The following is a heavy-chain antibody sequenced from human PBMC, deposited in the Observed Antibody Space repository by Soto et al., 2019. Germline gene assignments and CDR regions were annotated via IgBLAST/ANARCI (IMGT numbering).Heavy chain of an antibody. CDR2: IGTAGDT. Sequence: PGGSLRLSCAASGFTFSNYDMHWVRQVTGKGLEWVSTIGTAGDTYYPGSVKGRFTISRENAKNSLYLQMNSLRAEDTAVYYCASAPNLYFFDFWGQGSLVTVSS. D-gene: IGHD7-27*01. CDR1: GFTFSNYD. CDR3: ASAPNLYFFDF. V-gene: IGHV3-13*01. J-gene: IGHJ4*02.